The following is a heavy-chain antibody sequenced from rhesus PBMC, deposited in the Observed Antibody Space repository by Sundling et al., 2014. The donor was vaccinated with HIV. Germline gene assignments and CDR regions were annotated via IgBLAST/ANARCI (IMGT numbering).Heavy chain of an antibody. CDR1: GFTFSSYG. J-gene: IGHJ6*01. V-gene: IGHV3S42*01. CDR2: INSGGGST. Sequence: EVQLVETGGGLVQPGGSLKLSCAASGFTFSSYGMSWVRQAPGKGLEWASGINSGGGSTYYVDSVKGRFTISRDNSQNTVSLEMNNLRAEDTAVYYCAKEMELPLGLDSWGQGVVVTVSS. CDR3: AKEMELPLGLDS. D-gene: IGHD1-26*01.